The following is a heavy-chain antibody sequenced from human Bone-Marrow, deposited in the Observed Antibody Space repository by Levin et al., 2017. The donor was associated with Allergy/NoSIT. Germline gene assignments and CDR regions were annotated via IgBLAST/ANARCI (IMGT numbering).Heavy chain of an antibody. D-gene: IGHD3-10*01. J-gene: IGHJ3*01. CDR2: IHYTWNA. Sequence: SQTLSLTCAVSGGSVRSADYFWAWIRQPPGKGLEWIGYIHYTWNAFYSPSLRSRVSISMDTSTNQFSLKLNSVTAADTGVYYCALWADVDRWFGESDDAFDVWGQGTVVTVSS. V-gene: IGHV4-30-4*01. CDR1: GGSVRSADYF. CDR3: ALWADVDRWFGESDDAFDV.